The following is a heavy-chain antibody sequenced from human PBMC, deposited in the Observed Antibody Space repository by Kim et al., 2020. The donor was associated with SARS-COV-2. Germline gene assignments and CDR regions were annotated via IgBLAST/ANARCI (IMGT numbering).Heavy chain of an antibody. CDR3: ARGVDVDTAMDV. D-gene: IGHD5-18*01. Sequence: ISNPYLKSQVTLSVDTSKNQSSMTLSYVTAADTAVYYCARGVDVDTAMDVWGQGTTVTVSS. V-gene: IGHV4-59*09. J-gene: IGHJ6*02.